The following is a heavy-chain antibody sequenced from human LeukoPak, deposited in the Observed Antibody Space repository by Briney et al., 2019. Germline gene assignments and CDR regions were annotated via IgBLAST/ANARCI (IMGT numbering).Heavy chain of an antibody. CDR2: IYHSGST. CDR1: GFTFSSYA. D-gene: IGHD1-26*01. Sequence: PGGSLRLSCGASGFTFSSYAMSWLRQPPGKGLEWIGEIYHSGSTNYNPSLKSRVTISVDKSKNQFSLKLSSVTAADTAVYYCARVVPSGSYYVDYWGQGTLVTVSS. CDR3: ARVVPSGSYYVDY. V-gene: IGHV4-4*02. J-gene: IGHJ4*02.